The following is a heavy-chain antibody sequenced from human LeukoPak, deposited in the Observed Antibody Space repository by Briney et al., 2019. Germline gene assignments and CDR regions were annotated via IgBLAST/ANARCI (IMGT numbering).Heavy chain of an antibody. V-gene: IGHV1-18*01. CDR1: GYTFTNYG. Sequence: ASVKVSCKTSGYTFTNYGSSWVRQAPGLGFEWMGWISAYTGNTNYAQKVQGRVTMTTDTSTSTAYMELRSLRFDDTAVYYCARDQSVRLLQTSSTYFKHVFAIWGQGSMVTVSS. J-gene: IGHJ3*02. D-gene: IGHD6-13*01. CDR3: ARDQSVRLLQTSSTYFKHVFAI. CDR2: ISAYTGNT.